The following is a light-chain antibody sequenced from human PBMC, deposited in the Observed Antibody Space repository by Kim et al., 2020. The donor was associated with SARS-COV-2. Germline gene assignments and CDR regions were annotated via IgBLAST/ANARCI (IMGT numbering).Light chain of an antibody. CDR1: QSVLYSSNNKNY. J-gene: IGKJ4*01. Sequence: RATSNCKSSQSVLYSSNNKNYLAWYQQKPGQPPKLLIYWASTRESGVPDRFSGSGSGTDFTLTISSLQAEDVAVYYCQQYYSTPPTFGGGTKLEI. CDR3: QQYYSTPPT. CDR2: WAS. V-gene: IGKV4-1*01.